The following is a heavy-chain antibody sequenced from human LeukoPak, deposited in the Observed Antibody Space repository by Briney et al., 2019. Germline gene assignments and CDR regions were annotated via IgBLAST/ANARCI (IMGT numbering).Heavy chain of an antibody. V-gene: IGHV3-7*01. CDR3: ARGPRGAGYPLRIFRYYMDV. CDR2: IKQDGSEK. D-gene: IGHD3-9*01. J-gene: IGHJ6*03. CDR1: GFTFSSYW. Sequence: GGSLRLSCAAAGFTFSSYWMSWVRQAPGKGLEWVANIKQDGSEKYYVDSVKGRFTISRDNAKNSLYLQMNSLRAEDTAVYYCARGPRGAGYPLRIFRYYMDVWGKGTRVTVSS.